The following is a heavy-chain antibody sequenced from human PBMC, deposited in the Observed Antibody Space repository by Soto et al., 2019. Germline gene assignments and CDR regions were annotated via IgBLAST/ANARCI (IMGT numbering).Heavy chain of an antibody. V-gene: IGHV3-23*01. CDR3: AKSGHPGWGDYYGMDV. D-gene: IGHD6-19*01. Sequence: PGGSLRLSCAASGFTFSSYAMSWVRQAPGKGLEWVSAISGSGGSTYYADSVKGRFTISRDNSKNTLYLQMNSLRAEDTAVYYCAKSGHPGWGDYYGMDVWGQGTTVTVSS. CDR2: ISGSGGST. J-gene: IGHJ6*02. CDR1: GFTFSSYA.